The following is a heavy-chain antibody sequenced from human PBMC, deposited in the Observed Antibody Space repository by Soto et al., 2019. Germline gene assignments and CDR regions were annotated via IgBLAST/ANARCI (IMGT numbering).Heavy chain of an antibody. J-gene: IGHJ6*02. Sequence: ASVKVSCKASGGTFSSYTISWVRQAPGQGLEWMGRIIPILGIANYAQKFQGRVTITADKSTSTAYMELSSLRSEDTAVYYCAGHNLGYCSGGSCQRGAYYSGMDVWGQGTTVPVSS. CDR2: IIPILGIA. V-gene: IGHV1-69*02. CDR3: AGHNLGYCSGGSCQRGAYYSGMDV. D-gene: IGHD2-15*01. CDR1: GGTFSSYT.